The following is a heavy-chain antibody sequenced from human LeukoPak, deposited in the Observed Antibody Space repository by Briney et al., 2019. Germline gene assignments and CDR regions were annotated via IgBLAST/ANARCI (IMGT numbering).Heavy chain of an antibody. J-gene: IGHJ4*02. CDR1: GFTFSSYA. CDR2: ISGSGDST. V-gene: IGHV3-23*01. CDR3: AKDLITAAAGSVFDY. D-gene: IGHD6-13*01. Sequence: PGGSLRLSCAASGFTFSSYAMSWVRQAPGRGLEWVSAISGSGDSTYYADSVKGRFTISRDNSKNTLYLQMNSLRAEDTAVYYCAKDLITAAAGSVFDYWGQGTLVTVSS.